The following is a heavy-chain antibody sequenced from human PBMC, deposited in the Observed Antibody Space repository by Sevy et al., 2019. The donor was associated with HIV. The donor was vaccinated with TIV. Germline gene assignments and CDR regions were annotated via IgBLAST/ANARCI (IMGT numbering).Heavy chain of an antibody. CDR1: GFKFNSYW. V-gene: IGHV3-7*01. J-gene: IGHJ4*02. CDR3: VRAIATVDSF. D-gene: IGHD6-13*01. Sequence: GGSLRLSCVASGFKFNSYWMLWVRQAPGKGLEWVASINKDATANFYADSVRGRFIISRDNVRNSVSLQMNILRVEDTALYYCVRAIATVDSFWGQGTLVTVSS. CDR2: INKDATAN.